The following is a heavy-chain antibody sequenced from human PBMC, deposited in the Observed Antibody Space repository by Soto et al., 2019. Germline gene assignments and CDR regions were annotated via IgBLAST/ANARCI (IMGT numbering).Heavy chain of an antibody. CDR2: IRGGGGGT. D-gene: IGHD6-13*01. CDR3: AEHAAEAAPDY. J-gene: IGHJ4*02. V-gene: IGHV3-23*01. CDR1: GFTFSSYA. Sequence: EVQLLESGGGLVQPGGSLRLSFAASGFTFSSYAMSWVRQAPGKGLEWVSLIRGGGGGTYYADSVKGRFTISRDNSKTTMYLQMTSLTAEDTTVYYCAEHAAEAAPDYWGQGALVSVSS.